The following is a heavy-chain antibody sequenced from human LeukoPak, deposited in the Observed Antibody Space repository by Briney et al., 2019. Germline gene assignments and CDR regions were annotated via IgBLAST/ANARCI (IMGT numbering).Heavy chain of an antibody. CDR3: ARDHSFDF. CDR2: ISASGSRT. J-gene: IGHJ3*01. CDR1: GFIFNKYD. V-gene: IGHV3-21*01. Sequence: GGSLRLSCAASGFIFNKYDMSWVRQAPGKGLAWVSSISASGSRTYYADSVKGRFTISRDNAKNSLYLQMNSLRAEDTAVYYCARDHSFDFWGQGTMVTVSS.